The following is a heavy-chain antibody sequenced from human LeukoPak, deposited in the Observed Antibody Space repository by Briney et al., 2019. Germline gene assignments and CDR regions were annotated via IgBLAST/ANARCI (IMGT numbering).Heavy chain of an antibody. CDR2: MNPNSGNT. D-gene: IGHD2-2*01. CDR1: GYTFTSYD. J-gene: IGHJ5*02. V-gene: IGHV1-8*01. CDR3: ARAGRYCSSTSCLNWFDP. Sequence: SVKVSCKASGYTFTSYDINWVRQATGQGLEWMGWMNPNSGNTGYAQKFQGRVTMTRNTSISTAYMELSSLRSEDTAVYYCARAGRYCSSTSCLNWFDPWGQGTLVTVSS.